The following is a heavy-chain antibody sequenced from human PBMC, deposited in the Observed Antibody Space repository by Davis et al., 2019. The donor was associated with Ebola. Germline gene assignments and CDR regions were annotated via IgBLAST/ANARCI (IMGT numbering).Heavy chain of an antibody. D-gene: IGHD6-13*01. CDR1: GYTFTSHA. J-gene: IGHJ5*02. V-gene: IGHV1-3*01. CDR2: INPRNGNT. CDR3: ARGPGYSSSWSLSWFDP. Sequence: AASVKVSCKASGYTFTSHAMHWVRQAPAQRLELMGWINPRNGNTKYSQKFQGRVTITRDTSASTAYMELSSLRSEDTAVYYCARGPGYSSSWSLSWFDPWGQGTLVTVSS.